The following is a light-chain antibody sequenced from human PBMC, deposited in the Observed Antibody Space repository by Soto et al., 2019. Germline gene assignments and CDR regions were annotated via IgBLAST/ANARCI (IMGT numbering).Light chain of an antibody. CDR1: DSDIGTNA. J-gene: IGLJ2*01. CDR2: SNN. Sequence: QSVLTQPPSLSGAPGLWVTISCSGSDSDIGTNAVNWYQHLPGMAPKLLIYSNNQRPSVVPGRFSASKSGTSASLAISGLQSDDEGDYYCATWDDNLHGPIFGGGTKLTVL. V-gene: IGLV1-44*01. CDR3: ATWDDNLHGPI.